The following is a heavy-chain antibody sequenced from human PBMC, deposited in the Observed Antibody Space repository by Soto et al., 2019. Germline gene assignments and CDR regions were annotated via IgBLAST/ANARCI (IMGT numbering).Heavy chain of an antibody. J-gene: IGHJ4*02. CDR1: GYNFANYY. V-gene: IGHV1-46*01. CDR2: IDPDGGST. CDR3: ASLIGVDVLRDY. D-gene: IGHD3-3*01. Sequence: QVQLVQSGAEVKKPGASVKVFCMASGYNFANYYMHWVRQAPGQGPAWMGIIDPDGGSTSYAQKFQGRVSMTSDTSTSTIYMELSSLRSEDTAVYYCASLIGVDVLRDYWGQGTLVTVSS.